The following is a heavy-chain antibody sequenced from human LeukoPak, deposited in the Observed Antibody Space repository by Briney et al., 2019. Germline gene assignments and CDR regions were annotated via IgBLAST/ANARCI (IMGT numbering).Heavy chain of an antibody. Sequence: EASETLSLTCTVSGGSISSYYWSWVRQPPGKGLEWIGEINHSGSTNYNPSLKSRVTISVDTSKNQFSLKLSSVTAADTAVYYCARRSTQGDYYYMDVWGKGTTVTISS. J-gene: IGHJ6*03. CDR2: INHSGST. CDR1: GGSISSYY. V-gene: IGHV4-34*01. CDR3: ARRSTQGDYYYMDV. D-gene: IGHD3-10*01.